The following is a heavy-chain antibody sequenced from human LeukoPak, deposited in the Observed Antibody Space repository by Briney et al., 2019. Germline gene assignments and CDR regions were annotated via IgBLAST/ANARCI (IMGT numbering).Heavy chain of an antibody. J-gene: IGHJ6*03. D-gene: IGHD1-26*01. V-gene: IGHV4-34*01. CDR1: GGSFSGYY. CDR3: ARGSGSYSSYYYYYYMDV. CDR2: INHSGST. Sequence: PSETLSLTCAVYGGSFSGYYWSWIRQPPGKGLEWIGEINHSGSTNYNPSLKSRVTISVDTSKNQFSLKLSSVTAADTAVYYCARGSGSYSSYYYYYYMDVWGKGTMVTVSS.